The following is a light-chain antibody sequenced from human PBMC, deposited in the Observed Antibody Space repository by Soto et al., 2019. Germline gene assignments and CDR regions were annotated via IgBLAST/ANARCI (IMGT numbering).Light chain of an antibody. Sequence: EIVLTQSPATLSLSPGERATLSCRASQSVSSYLAWYQQKPGQAPRLLIYDASNRATGIPARFSGSGSGTDFTLTISSLEPEDFAVYYCQQRSNWPPACTFGPRTKMDIK. J-gene: IGKJ3*01. CDR2: DAS. CDR3: QQRSNWPPACT. V-gene: IGKV3-11*01. CDR1: QSVSSY.